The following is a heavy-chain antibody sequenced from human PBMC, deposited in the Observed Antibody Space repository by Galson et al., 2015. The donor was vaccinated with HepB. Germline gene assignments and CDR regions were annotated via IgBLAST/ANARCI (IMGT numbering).Heavy chain of an antibody. CDR3: ARITTVTVGPDY. Sequence: SETLSLTCTVSNGSISSYYWSWIRQPPGKGLESIGYIYYSGSTNYNPSLKSRVTISVDTSKNQFSLKLSSVTAADTAVYYCARITTVTVGPDYWGQGTLVTVSS. D-gene: IGHD4-17*01. V-gene: IGHV4-59*01. J-gene: IGHJ4*02. CDR1: NGSISSYY. CDR2: IYYSGST.